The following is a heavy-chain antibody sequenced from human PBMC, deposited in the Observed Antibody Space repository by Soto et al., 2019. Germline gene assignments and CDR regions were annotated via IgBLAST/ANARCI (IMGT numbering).Heavy chain of an antibody. D-gene: IGHD3-10*01. CDR1: GGSFSGYY. Sequence: SETLSLTCAVYGGSFSGYYWSWIRQPPGKGLEWIGEINHSGSTNYNPSLKSRVTISVDTSKNQFSLKLSSVTAADTAVYYCARFWFRYGSGSSDAFDIWGQGTMVTVS. J-gene: IGHJ3*02. CDR2: INHSGST. V-gene: IGHV4-34*01. CDR3: ARFWFRYGSGSSDAFDI.